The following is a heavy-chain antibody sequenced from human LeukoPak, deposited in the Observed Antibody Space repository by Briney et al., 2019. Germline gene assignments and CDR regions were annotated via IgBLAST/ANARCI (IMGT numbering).Heavy chain of an antibody. CDR2: ISSSGSTI. V-gene: IGHV3-48*03. CDR1: GFTFSSYE. J-gene: IGHJ6*03. CDR3: ARVEGHGTCSSYYYYMDV. Sequence: PGGSLRLSCAASGFTFSSYEMNWVRQAPGKGLEWVSYISSSGSTIYFADSVKGRFTISRDNAKNSLYLQMDSLRAEDTAVYYCARVEGHGTCSSYYYYMDVWGKGTTVTISS. D-gene: IGHD2-15*01.